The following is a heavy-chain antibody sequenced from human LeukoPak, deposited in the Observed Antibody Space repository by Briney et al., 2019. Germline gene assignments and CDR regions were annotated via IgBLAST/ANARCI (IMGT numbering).Heavy chain of an antibody. Sequence: SVKVSCKASGGTFSSYAISWVRQAPGQGLEWMGRIIPILGIANYAQKFQGRVTITADKSTSTAYMELSSLRSEDTAVYYCARLAYDSSDYYAFDIWGQGTMVTVSS. V-gene: IGHV1-69*04. CDR1: GGTFSSYA. D-gene: IGHD3-22*01. CDR3: ARLAYDSSDYYAFDI. CDR2: IIPILGIA. J-gene: IGHJ3*02.